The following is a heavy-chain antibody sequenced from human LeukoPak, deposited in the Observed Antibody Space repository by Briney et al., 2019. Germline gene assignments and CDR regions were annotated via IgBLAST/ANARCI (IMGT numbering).Heavy chain of an antibody. CDR2: IWYDGSNK. CDR3: AKDAEMATIRFSRAIAY. CDR1: GFTFSSYG. J-gene: IGHJ4*02. D-gene: IGHD5-24*01. Sequence: PGGSLRLSCAASGFTFSSYGRHWVRQAPGKGLEWVAVIWYDGSNKWYADSVKGRFTISRDNSKNTLFLHMNSLRVEDTAVYYCAKDAEMATIRFSRAIAYWVQGTLVTVSS. V-gene: IGHV3-33*06.